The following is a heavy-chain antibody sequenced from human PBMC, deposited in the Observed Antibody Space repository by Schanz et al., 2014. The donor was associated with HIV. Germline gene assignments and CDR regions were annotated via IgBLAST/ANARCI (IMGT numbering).Heavy chain of an antibody. Sequence: VQLVESGGGVVQPGRSLRVSCAASGFPFSSYAMGWVRQAPGQGLEWVSGMRGSDDSTFYADSVKGRFTISRDNSENTLFLQVNSLRAEDTAVYYCASTEYPYTTSSDYYYGMDVWGQGTTVTVSS. CDR2: MRGSDDST. D-gene: IGHD6-6*01. J-gene: IGHJ6*02. CDR1: GFPFSSYA. CDR3: ASTEYPYTTSSDYYYGMDV. V-gene: IGHV3-23*04.